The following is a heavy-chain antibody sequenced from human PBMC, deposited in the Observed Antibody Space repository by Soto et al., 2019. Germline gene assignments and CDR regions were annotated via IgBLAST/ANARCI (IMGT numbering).Heavy chain of an antibody. Sequence: EVQLLESGGGLVQPGGSLRLSCAASGFTFSNYVMNWVRQAPGKGLEWVSTISYSADKTFYADSVKGRFTISRDNSRDTLFLQMNNLRADDAAVYFCARRARTATTNWGAFDIWGQGTMVTVSS. D-gene: IGHD1-7*01. CDR3: ARRARTATTNWGAFDI. J-gene: IGHJ3*02. V-gene: IGHV3-23*01. CDR2: ISYSADKT. CDR1: GFTFSNYV.